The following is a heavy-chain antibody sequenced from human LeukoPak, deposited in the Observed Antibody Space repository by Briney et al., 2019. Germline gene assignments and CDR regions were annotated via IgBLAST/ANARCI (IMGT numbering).Heavy chain of an antibody. V-gene: IGHV4-39*07. J-gene: IGHJ4*02. CDR3: ARGYCTNAVCSLGPTQA. CDR2: NYFTGNT. CDR1: GVSISSDNSY. Sequence: SETLSLTCTVSGVSISSDNSYWGWIRQPPGKGLEWIGTNYFTGNTYYNPSLNSRVTISADTSKNQFSLKLSSVTAADTAVYYCARGYCTNAVCSLGPTQAWGQGTLVTVSS. D-gene: IGHD2-8*01.